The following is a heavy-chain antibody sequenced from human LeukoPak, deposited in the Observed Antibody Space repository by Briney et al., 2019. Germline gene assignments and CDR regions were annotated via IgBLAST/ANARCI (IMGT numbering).Heavy chain of an antibody. CDR1: GYTFSSYY. CDR2: INPTGGST. CDR3: ARAHLSSGWYNGWFDP. V-gene: IGHV1-46*01. D-gene: IGHD6-19*01. J-gene: IGHJ5*02. Sequence: ASVKVSCKASGYTFSSYYMHWVRQAPGQGLEWMGIINPTGGSTSYAQKFQGRVTMTRDTSTSTVYMELSSLRSEDTAAYYCARAHLSSGWYNGWFDPWGQGTPVTVSS.